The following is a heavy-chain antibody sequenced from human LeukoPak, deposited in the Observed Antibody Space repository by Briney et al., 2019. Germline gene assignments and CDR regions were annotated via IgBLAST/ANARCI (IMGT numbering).Heavy chain of an antibody. CDR2: INPNSGGT. J-gene: IGHJ5*02. V-gene: IGHV1-2*02. D-gene: IGHD3-9*01. CDR3: ARDYDILTGYSNWFDP. Sequence: GASVKVSCKASGYTFTGYYMYWVRQAPGQGLEWMGWINPNSGGTNYAQKFQGRVTMTRDTSISTAYMELSRLRSDDTAVYYCARDYDILTGYSNWFDPWGQGTLVTVSS. CDR1: GYTFTGYY.